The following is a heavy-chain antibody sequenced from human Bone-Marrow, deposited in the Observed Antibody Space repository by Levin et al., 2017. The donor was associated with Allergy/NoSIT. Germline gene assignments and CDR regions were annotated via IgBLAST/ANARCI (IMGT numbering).Heavy chain of an antibody. D-gene: IGHD2-2*01. CDR3: ARDRYCSTPNCQGFSNNRLGFQY. Sequence: TSETLSLTCAVSGGSFSGYYWTWIRQPPGKGLEWIGESSHGGSTNYSPSLKSRVTISVDTSKNQFSLKLTSVTAADTAVYYCARDRYCSTPNCQGFSNNRLGFQYWGQGSLVTVSS. J-gene: IGHJ1*01. CDR1: GGSFSGYY. CDR2: SSHGGST. V-gene: IGHV4-34*01.